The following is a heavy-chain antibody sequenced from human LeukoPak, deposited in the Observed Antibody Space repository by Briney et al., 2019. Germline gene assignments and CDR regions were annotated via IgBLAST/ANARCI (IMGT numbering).Heavy chain of an antibody. D-gene: IGHD6-19*01. CDR3: ARSRGAGPGAYFDY. Sequence: GGSLRLSCIASGFTFSSYEMSWVRQAPGKGLEWVSYISSSSGIFYADSVKGRFTISRDNAKNSLYLQMNSLRAEDTAVYYCARSRGAGPGAYFDYWGQGTLITVSS. V-gene: IGHV3-48*03. J-gene: IGHJ4*02. CDR1: GFTFSSYE. CDR2: ISSSSGI.